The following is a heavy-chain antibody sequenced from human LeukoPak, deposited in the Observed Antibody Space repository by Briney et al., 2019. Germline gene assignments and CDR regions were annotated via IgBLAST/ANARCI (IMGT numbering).Heavy chain of an antibody. CDR3: VQDSYAISSSGSTFAY. D-gene: IGHD2-2*01. V-gene: IGHV3-48*04. Sequence: GGPLRLSCAASGFTFSSYSMNWVRQAPGKGLEWVSYISSSSSTIYYADSVKGRFSISRDNAKNSLYLQMNSLRSEDMAVYYCVQDSYAISSSGSTFAYWGQGTLVTVSS. CDR2: ISSSSSTI. CDR1: GFTFSSYS. J-gene: IGHJ4*02.